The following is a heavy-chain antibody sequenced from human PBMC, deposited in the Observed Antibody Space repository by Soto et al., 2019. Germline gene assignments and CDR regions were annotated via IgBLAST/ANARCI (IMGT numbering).Heavy chain of an antibody. CDR3: STNPISITGSVYYYYYMDV. D-gene: IGHD3-3*02. CDR2: FDPEDGET. CDR1: GYTLTELS. V-gene: IGHV1-24*01. J-gene: IGHJ6*03. Sequence: ASVKVSCKVSGYTLTELSMHWVRQAPGKGIEWMGGFDPEDGETIYAQKKQGRVTMTEDTSTDTAYMELSSLRSEDTAVYYCSTNPISITGSVYYYYYMDVWGKGTTVTVS.